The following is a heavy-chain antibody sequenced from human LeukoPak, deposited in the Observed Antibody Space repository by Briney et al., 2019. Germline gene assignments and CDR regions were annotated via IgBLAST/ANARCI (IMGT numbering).Heavy chain of an antibody. CDR2: IWYDGSNK. CDR3: ARIGGGQQWLPRYYFDY. V-gene: IGHV3-33*08. Sequence: GGSLRLSCAASGFTFSSYAMSWVRQAPGKGLEWVAVIWYDGSNKYYADSVKGRFTISRDNSKNSLYLQMNSLRAEDTAVYYCARIGGGQQWLPRYYFDYWGQGTLVTVSS. J-gene: IGHJ4*02. CDR1: GFTFSSYA. D-gene: IGHD6-19*01.